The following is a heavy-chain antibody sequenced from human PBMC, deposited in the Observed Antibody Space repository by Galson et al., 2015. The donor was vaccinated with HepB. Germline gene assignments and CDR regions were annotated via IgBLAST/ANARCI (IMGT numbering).Heavy chain of an antibody. V-gene: IGHV1-69*04. CDR2: IIPILGIA. D-gene: IGHD6-13*01. CDR3: ARMAGRPSSWYYFDY. J-gene: IGHJ4*02. Sequence: SVKVSCKASGGTFSSYAISWVRQAPGQGLEWMGRIIPILGIANYAQKFQGRVTITADKSTSTAYMELSSLRSEDTAVYYCARMAGRPSSWYYFDYWGQGTLVTVSS. CDR1: GGTFSSYA.